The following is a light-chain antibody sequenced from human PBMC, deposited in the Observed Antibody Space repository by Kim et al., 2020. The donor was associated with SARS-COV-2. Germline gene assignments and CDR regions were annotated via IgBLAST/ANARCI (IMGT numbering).Light chain of an antibody. CDR3: QQYAGSPWT. Sequence: SPGKRVTLSCRASQTISASYLAWYQQKPGQAPRLVIYAASSRATGIPDRFSGSGSGTDFTLTISSLEPEDFAVYYCQQYAGSPWTFGQGTKVDIK. J-gene: IGKJ1*01. CDR1: QTISASY. V-gene: IGKV3-20*01. CDR2: AAS.